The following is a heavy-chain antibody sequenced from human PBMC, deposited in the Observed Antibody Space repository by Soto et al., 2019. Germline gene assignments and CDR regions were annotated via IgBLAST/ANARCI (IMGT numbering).Heavy chain of an antibody. CDR3: TTGLSNGYYNFDY. D-gene: IGHD3-22*01. CDR2: IKGEADGGAT. CDR1: GFTFNNAW. Sequence: PGGSLRLSCAASGFTFNNAWMSWVRQATGKGLEWVGRIKGEADGGATDYAAPVKGRITISRDHSKDTLYLQMNSLKTEDTAVYYCTTGLSNGYYNFDYWGQGTPVTVSS. J-gene: IGHJ4*02. V-gene: IGHV3-15*01.